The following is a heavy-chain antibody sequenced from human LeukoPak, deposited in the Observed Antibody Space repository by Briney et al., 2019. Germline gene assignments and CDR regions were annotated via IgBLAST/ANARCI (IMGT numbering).Heavy chain of an antibody. CDR3: ARDPRGYSYGYDY. J-gene: IGHJ4*02. CDR1: GYTFTNYA. D-gene: IGHD5-18*01. Sequence: ASVKVSCKASGYTFTNYAMNWVRQAPGQGLEWMGWISAYNGNTNYAQKLRGRVTMTTDTSTSTAYMELRSLRSDDTAVYYCARDPRGYSYGYDYWGQGTLVTVSS. V-gene: IGHV1-18*01. CDR2: ISAYNGNT.